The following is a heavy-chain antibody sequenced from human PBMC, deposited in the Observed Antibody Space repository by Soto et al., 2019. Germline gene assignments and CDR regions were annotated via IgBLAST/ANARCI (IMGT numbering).Heavy chain of an antibody. J-gene: IGHJ6*02. CDR3: ARWALWFGELTSNATTYYYYYGMDV. CDR1: GGTFSSYA. Sequence: GASVKVSCKASGGTFSSYAISWVRQAPGQGLEWMGGIIPIFGTANYAQKFQGRVTITADESTSTAYMELSSLRSEDTAVYYCARWALWFGELTSNATTYYYYYGMDVWGQGTTVTVSS. D-gene: IGHD3-10*01. CDR2: IIPIFGTA. V-gene: IGHV1-69*13.